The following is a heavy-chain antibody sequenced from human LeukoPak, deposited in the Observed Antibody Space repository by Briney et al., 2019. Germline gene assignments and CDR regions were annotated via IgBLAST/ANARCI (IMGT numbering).Heavy chain of an antibody. Sequence: ASVKISCKVSGYTFTDYYMHWVQQAPGKGLEWMGLVDPEDGETIYAEKFQGRVTITADTSTDTAYMEPSSLRSEDTAVYYCATVDYGGQRGWDYWGQGTLVTVSS. CDR2: VDPEDGET. CDR3: ATVDYGGQRGWDY. J-gene: IGHJ4*02. D-gene: IGHD4-23*01. CDR1: GYTFTDYY. V-gene: IGHV1-69-2*01.